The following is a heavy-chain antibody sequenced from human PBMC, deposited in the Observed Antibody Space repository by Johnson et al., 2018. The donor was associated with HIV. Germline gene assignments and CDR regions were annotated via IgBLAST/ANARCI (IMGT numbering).Heavy chain of an antibody. V-gene: IGHV3-64*01. J-gene: IGHJ3*02. CDR3: ARGEDGVDAFDI. CDR2: ISSNGGST. Sequence: MQLVESGGGLVQPGGSLRLSCAASGFTFSSYAMHWVRQAPGKGLEYVSAISSNGGSTYSANSVKGRFTISRDNSKNTLYLQMNSLRAEDTAVYYCARGEDGVDAFDIWGQGTMVTVSS. D-gene: IGHD4-17*01. CDR1: GFTFSSYA.